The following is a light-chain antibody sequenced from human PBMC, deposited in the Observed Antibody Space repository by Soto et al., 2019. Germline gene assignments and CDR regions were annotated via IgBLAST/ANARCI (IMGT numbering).Light chain of an antibody. CDR2: TIN. CDR3: LLYYGGAHLV. V-gene: IGLV7-43*01. Sequence: QAVVTQEPSLTVSPGGTVTLTCASSTGAVTSGNYPSWFQQKPGQTPRTLIYTINNRHSWTPARFSGSLLGGKAALTLSGVQPEDEAEYYCLLYYGGAHLVFGGGTKLTVL. CDR1: TGAVTSGNY. J-gene: IGLJ3*02.